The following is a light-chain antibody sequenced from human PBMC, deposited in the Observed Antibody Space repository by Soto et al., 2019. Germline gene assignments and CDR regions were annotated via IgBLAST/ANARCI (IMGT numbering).Light chain of an antibody. CDR3: SSYTSSSTLV. CDR2: DVS. CDR1: SNDVGGYNY. J-gene: IGLJ2*01. V-gene: IGLV2-14*03. Sequence: QSALTQPASVSGSPGQSITISCTGTSNDVGGYNYVSWYQQHPGKAPKLMIYDVSNRPSGVSNRFSASKSGNTASLTISGLQAEDEADYYCSSYTSSSTLVFGGGTKVTVL.